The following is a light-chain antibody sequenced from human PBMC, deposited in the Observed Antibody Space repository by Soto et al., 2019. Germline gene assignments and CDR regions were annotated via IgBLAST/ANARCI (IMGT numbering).Light chain of an antibody. CDR3: QQYNNWPLT. CDR2: GAS. V-gene: IGKV3-15*01. Sequence: EIVMTQSPATLSVSPGERAILSCRASQSVSSNLAWYHQKPGQAPRLLIYGASTRATGIPARFSGSGSGTEFTLTISSLQSEDFAVYYCQQYNNWPLTFGGGTKVEIK. CDR1: QSVSSN. J-gene: IGKJ4*01.